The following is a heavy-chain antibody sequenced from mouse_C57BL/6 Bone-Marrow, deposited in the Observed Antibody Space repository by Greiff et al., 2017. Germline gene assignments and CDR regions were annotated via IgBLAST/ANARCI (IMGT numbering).Heavy chain of an antibody. CDR2: ISSKSNNYAT. D-gene: IGHD2-1*01. CDR3: LSLIYYGNYGYFGV. J-gene: IGHJ1*03. V-gene: IGHV10-1*01. Sequence: EVQLVESGGGLVQPKGSLKLSCAASGFSFNTYAMNWVRQAPGKGMEWVARISSKSNNYATYYADSVKDRFTISRDDSESMLYLQMNNSKTEDTAMYYFLSLIYYGNYGYFGVWGTGTTVTVSS. CDR1: GFSFNTYA.